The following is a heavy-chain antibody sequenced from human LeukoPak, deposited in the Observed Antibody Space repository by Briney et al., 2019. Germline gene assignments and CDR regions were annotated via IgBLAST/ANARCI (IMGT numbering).Heavy chain of an antibody. D-gene: IGHD6-19*01. CDR2: ISGTGGST. Sequence: GGSLRLSCAASGFTFTSSVMSWVRQAPGKGLEWVSAISGTGGSTFYADSVKGRFTISRDNSKNTLYLQMNSPRADDTAVFYCTKGSMKSSGYDSWGQGTLVTVSS. CDR3: TKGSMKSSGYDS. CDR1: GFTFTSSV. V-gene: IGHV3-23*01. J-gene: IGHJ4*02.